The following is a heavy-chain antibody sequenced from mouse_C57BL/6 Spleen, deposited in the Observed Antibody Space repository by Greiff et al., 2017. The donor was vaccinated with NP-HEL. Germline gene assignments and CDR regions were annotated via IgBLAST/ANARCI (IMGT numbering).Heavy chain of an antibody. Sequence: VQLQQPGAELVRPGSSVKLSCKASGYTFTSYWMHWVKQRPIQGLEWIGNIDPSDSETHYNQKFKDKATLTVDKSSSTAYMQLSSLTSEDSAVYYCARERDYYGDWFAYWGQGTLVTVSA. D-gene: IGHD1-1*01. CDR3: ARERDYYGDWFAY. CDR1: GYTFTSYW. V-gene: IGHV1-52*01. J-gene: IGHJ3*01. CDR2: IDPSDSET.